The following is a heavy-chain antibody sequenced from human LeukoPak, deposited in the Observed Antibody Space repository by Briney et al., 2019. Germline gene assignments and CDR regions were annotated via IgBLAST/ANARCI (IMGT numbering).Heavy chain of an antibody. CDR1: GDSISSSGYY. CDR2: VSYRGGT. J-gene: IGHJ6*03. V-gene: IGHV4-39*07. Sequence: SETLSLTCSVSGDSISSSGYYWGWIRQPPGKGLEWIGSVSYRGGTYYNPSLKTRVTISVDTSKNQFSLKLSSVTAADTAVYYCAREESIVATYYYMDVWGKGTTVTISS. D-gene: IGHD5-12*01. CDR3: AREESIVATYYYMDV.